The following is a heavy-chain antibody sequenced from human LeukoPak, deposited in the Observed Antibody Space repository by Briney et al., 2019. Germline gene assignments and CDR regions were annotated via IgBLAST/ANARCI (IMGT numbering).Heavy chain of an antibody. CDR1: GFTFSSYS. D-gene: IGHD3-10*01. V-gene: IGHV3-21*01. CDR2: ISSSSSYI. CDR3: ARVGLWFGESWGDYGMDV. J-gene: IGHJ6*02. Sequence: GGSLRLSCAASGFTFSSYSMNWVRQAPGKGLEWVSSISSSSSYIYYADSVKGRFTISRDNAKNSLYLQMNSLRAEDTAVYYCARVGLWFGESWGDYGMDVWGQGTTVTVSS.